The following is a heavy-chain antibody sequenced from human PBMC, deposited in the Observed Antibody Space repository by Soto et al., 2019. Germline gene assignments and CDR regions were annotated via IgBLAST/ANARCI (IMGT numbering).Heavy chain of an antibody. D-gene: IGHD5-18*01. V-gene: IGHV3-7*01. CDR2: IKQDGSEK. J-gene: IGHJ6*02. CDR3: ARDLSGYSYGYYYYGMDV. CDR1: GFTFSSYW. Sequence: GGSLRLSCAASGFTFSSYWMSWVRQAPGKGLEWVANIKQDGSEKYYVDSVKGRFTISRDNAKNSLYLQMNSLRAEDTAVYYCARDLSGYSYGYYYYGMDVWGQGTTVTSP.